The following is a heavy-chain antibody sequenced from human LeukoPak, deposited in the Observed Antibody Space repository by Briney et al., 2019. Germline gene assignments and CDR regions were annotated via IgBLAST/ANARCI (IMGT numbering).Heavy chain of an antibody. D-gene: IGHD6-25*01. CDR2: IWYDGSNK. V-gene: IGHV3-33*08. Sequence: GGSLRLSCAASGFTFDDYAMHWVRQAPGKGLEWVAVIWYDGSNKYYADSVKGRFTISRDNSKNTLFLQMNSLRTEDTAVYYCARVTAAAAREVWFDPWGQGTLVTVSS. J-gene: IGHJ5*02. CDR1: GFTFDDYA. CDR3: ARVTAAAAREVWFDP.